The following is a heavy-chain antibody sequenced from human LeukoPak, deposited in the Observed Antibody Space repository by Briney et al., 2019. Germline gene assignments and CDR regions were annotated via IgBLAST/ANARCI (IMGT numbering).Heavy chain of an antibody. CDR3: AREVDFWSGYYY. CDR1: GYTITSYQ. CDR2: INPNSGGT. J-gene: IGHJ4*02. D-gene: IGHD3-3*01. V-gene: IGHV1-2*02. Sequence: ASVKVSCKASGYTITSYQIHWVRQAPGQGLEWMGWINPNSGGTNYAQKFQGRVTMTRDTSISTAYMELSGLRSDDTAVYYCAREVDFWSGYYYWGQGTLATVSS.